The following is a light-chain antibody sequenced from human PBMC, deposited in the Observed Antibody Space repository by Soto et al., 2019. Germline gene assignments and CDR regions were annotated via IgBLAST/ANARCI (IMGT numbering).Light chain of an antibody. CDR2: DAS. V-gene: IGKV1-5*01. J-gene: IGKJ1*01. Sequence: DIPMNQSPSSLSASFGDRVTITCRASQSISSWLAWYQQXPGKAPKLLIYDASSFESGVPSRCSGSGSGTEFTLTISSLQHDDSATYYCQQYKSYWTFGLGTKVDIK. CDR1: QSISSW. CDR3: QQYKSYWT.